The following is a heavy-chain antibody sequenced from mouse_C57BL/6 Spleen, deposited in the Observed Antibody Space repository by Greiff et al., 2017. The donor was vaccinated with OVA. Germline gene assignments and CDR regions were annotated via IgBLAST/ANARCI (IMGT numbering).Heavy chain of an antibody. V-gene: IGHV5-9-1*02. CDR3: TRDRVNDYDLYYYAMDY. CDR1: GFTFSSYA. CDR2: ISSGGDYI. D-gene: IGHD2-4*01. J-gene: IGHJ4*01. Sequence: EVQGVESGEGLVKPGGSLKLSCAASGFTFSSYAMSWVRQTPEKRLEWVAYISSGGDYIYYADTVKGRFTISRDNARNTLYLQMSSLKSDDTAMYYCTRDRVNDYDLYYYAMDYWGQGTSVTVSS.